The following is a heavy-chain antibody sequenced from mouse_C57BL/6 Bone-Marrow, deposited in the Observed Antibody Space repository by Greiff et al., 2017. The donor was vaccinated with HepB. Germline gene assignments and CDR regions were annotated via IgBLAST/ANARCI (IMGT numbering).Heavy chain of an antibody. J-gene: IGHJ1*03. Sequence: VQLKESGPGLVKPSQSLSLTCSVTGYSITSGYYWNWIRQFPGNKLEWLGYISYDGRNNYNPSLKNRISITRDTSKTQFFLKLNSVTTEDTATYYCARERGVYYGSGYVEWYFDVWGTGTTVTVSS. CDR2: ISYDGRN. CDR1: GYSITSGYY. CDR3: ARERGVYYGSGYVEWYFDV. V-gene: IGHV3-6*01. D-gene: IGHD1-1*01.